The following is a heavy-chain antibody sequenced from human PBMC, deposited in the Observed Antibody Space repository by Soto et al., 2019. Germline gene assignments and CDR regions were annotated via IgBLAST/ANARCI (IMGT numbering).Heavy chain of an antibody. J-gene: IGHJ6*03. CDR3: ARAMSYGGHMVPNYYMDV. CDR2: INHSGST. CDR1: GGSFSGYY. Sequence: SETLSLTCAVYGGSFSGYYWSWIRQPPGKGLEWIGEINHSGSTNYNPSLKSRVTISVDTSKNQFSLKLSSVTAADTAVYYCARAMSYGGHMVPNYYMDVWGEGTPVTVSS. V-gene: IGHV4-34*01. D-gene: IGHD6-13*01.